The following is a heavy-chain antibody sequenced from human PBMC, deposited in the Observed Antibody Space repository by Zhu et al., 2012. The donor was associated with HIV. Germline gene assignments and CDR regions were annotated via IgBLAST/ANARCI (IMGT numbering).Heavy chain of an antibody. D-gene: IGHD6-13*01. CDR3: ARGRFVSGWYPSFDY. CDR2: IYYSGTT. CDR1: RGSISGHF. J-gene: IGHJ4*02. Sequence: QVQLQESGPGLLKPSETLPLTCTVSRGSISGHFWTWIRQPPGKGLEWIGYIYYSGTTNYNPSLKSRLTISVETSKNQFSLKLRSVTAADTAVYYCARGRFVSGWYPSFDYWGQGTLVTVSS. V-gene: IGHV4-59*11.